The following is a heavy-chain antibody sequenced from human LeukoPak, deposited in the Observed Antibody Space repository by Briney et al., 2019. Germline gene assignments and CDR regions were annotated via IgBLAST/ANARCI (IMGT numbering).Heavy chain of an antibody. Sequence: SQTLSLTCTVSGGSISSGGYYWSWIRQHPGKGLEWIGYIYYSGSTYYNPSLKSRVTISVDTSKSHFSLTLSSVTAADTAVYYCARGWGNWYFDLWGRGTLVTVSS. V-gene: IGHV4-31*03. D-gene: IGHD7-27*01. J-gene: IGHJ2*01. CDR1: GGSISSGGYY. CDR3: ARGWGNWYFDL. CDR2: IYYSGST.